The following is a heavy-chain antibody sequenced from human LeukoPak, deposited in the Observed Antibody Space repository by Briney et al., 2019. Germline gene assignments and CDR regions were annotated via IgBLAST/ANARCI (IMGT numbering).Heavy chain of an antibody. CDR2: IYPGDSDT. CDR1: GYSFTSYW. J-gene: IGHJ5*02. CDR3: ARQYYDFWSGYYGWFDP. D-gene: IGHD3-3*01. Sequence: GESLKISCKGSGYSFTSYWIGWVRQMPGKGLEWMGIIYPGDSDTRYSPSFQGQVTISADKSISTAYLQWSSLKASDTAMYYCARQYYDFWSGYYGWFDPWGQRTLVTVSS. V-gene: IGHV5-51*01.